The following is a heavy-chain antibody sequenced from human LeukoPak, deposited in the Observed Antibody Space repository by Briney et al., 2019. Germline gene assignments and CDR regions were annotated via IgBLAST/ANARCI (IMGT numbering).Heavy chain of an antibody. CDR2: IIPIFGTA. V-gene: IGHV1-69*01. CDR3: ARGEQWLDGRTYYFDY. CDR1: GGTFSSYA. D-gene: IGHD6-19*01. Sequence: VKVSCKASGGTFSSYAISWVRPAPGQGLEWMGGIIPIFGTANYAQKFQGRVTITADESTSTAYMELSSLRSEDTAVYYCARGEQWLDGRTYYFDYWGQGTLVTVSS. J-gene: IGHJ4*02.